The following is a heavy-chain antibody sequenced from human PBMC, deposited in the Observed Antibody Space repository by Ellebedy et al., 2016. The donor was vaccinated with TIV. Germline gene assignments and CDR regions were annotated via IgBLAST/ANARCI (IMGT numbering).Heavy chain of an antibody. CDR3: ARDGEPWRFLEWLGRYFDY. J-gene: IGHJ4*02. CDR2: IYYSGTT. CDR1: GGSISNSDYY. Sequence: MPSETLSLTCTVSGGSISNSDYYWDWIRQPPGKGLEWIGNIYYSGTTYYNPSLKSRVTVSVDTSKNQFSLKLSSVTAADTAVYYCARDGEPWRFLEWLGRYFDYWGQGTLVTVSS. D-gene: IGHD3-3*01. V-gene: IGHV4-39*02.